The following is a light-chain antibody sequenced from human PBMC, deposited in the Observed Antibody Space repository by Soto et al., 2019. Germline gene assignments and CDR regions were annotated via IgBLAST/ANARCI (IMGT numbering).Light chain of an antibody. J-gene: IGLJ2*01. CDR3: RSYSSSSALDVI. V-gene: IGLV2-14*01. CDR2: EVT. CDR1: NRDVGGYNY. Sequence: QSALAQPASVSGSPGQSITISCAGTNRDVGGYNYVSRYQQYPGKAPKLIIYEVTYRPSGVSNRFSGSKSGNTASLTISGLQAEDEADYYCRSYSSSSALDVIFGGGTKLTVL.